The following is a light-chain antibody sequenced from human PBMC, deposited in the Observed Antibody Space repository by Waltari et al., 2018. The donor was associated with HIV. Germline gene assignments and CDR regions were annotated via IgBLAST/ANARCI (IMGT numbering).Light chain of an antibody. V-gene: IGKV1-9*01. J-gene: IGKJ4*01. CDR2: AAS. CDR1: QGVSNY. Sequence: DIQLTQSPSFLSASVGDRVTIACRASQGVSNYLAWYQQKPGKAPKLLIYAASTLQSGVPSRFSGSGSGTEFTLTISSLQPEDFATYYCQHLNSHPITFGGGTEVEIK. CDR3: QHLNSHPIT.